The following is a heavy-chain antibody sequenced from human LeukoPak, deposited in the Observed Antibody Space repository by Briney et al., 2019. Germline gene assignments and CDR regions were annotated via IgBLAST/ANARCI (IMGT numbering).Heavy chain of an antibody. V-gene: IGHV3-30*18. CDR3: AKEVRAYAGFDY. CDR1: GFTFSSYV. D-gene: IGHD2-2*01. CDR2: ISNVGNYK. Sequence: GGSLRLSCAASGFTFSSYVMHWVRQAPGKGLEWVAVISNVGNYKYYTDSVKGRFTISRDNSENTVYLQMNSLRAEDTAVYYCAKEVRAYAGFDYWGQGTLVTVSS. J-gene: IGHJ4*02.